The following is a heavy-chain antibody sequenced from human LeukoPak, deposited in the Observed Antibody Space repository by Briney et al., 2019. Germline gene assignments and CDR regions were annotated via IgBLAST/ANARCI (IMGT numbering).Heavy chain of an antibody. CDR2: IYYSGST. D-gene: IGHD3-22*01. CDR3: ARRGDSSGYYYVDY. CDR1: GGSISSSSYY. V-gene: IGHV4-39*01. Sequence: PSETLSLTCTVSGGSISSSSYYWGWIRQPPGKGLEWIGSIYYSGSTYYNPSLKSRVTISVDTSKNQFSLKLSSVTAADTAVYYCARRGDSSGYYYVDYWGQGTLVTVSS. J-gene: IGHJ4*02.